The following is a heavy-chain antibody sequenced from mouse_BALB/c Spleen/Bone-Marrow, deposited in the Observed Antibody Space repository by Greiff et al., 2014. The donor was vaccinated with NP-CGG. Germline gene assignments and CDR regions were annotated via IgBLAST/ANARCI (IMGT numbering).Heavy chain of an antibody. CDR2: IYPGSGNT. CDR1: GYTFTDYY. CDR3: ARSGGYIVRFAY. V-gene: IGHV1-84*02. Sequence: VQLQQSGPELVKPGASVKISCKASGYTFTDYYINWVEQKPGKGLEWIGWIYPGSGNTKYNEKFKGKATLTVDTSSSTAYMQLSSLTSEDTAVYFCARSGGYIVRFAYWGQGTLVTASA. D-gene: IGHD2-2*01. J-gene: IGHJ3*01.